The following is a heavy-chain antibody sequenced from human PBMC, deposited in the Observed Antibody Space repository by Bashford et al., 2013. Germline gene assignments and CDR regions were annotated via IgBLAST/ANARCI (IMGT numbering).Heavy chain of an antibody. V-gene: IGHV3-48*01. D-gene: IGHD3-22*01. CDR3: AKDLGYYNGRAGGYYFDS. Sequence: GSLRLSCAASGFTFSSYSMNWVRQALGKGLEWVSSISSSSSTIYYADSVKGRFTISRDNAKNSLYLQMNSLRAEDTAVYHCAKDLGYYNGRAGGYYFDSWGQGTLVTVSS. CDR1: GFTFSSYS. J-gene: IGHJ4*02. CDR2: ISSSSSTI.